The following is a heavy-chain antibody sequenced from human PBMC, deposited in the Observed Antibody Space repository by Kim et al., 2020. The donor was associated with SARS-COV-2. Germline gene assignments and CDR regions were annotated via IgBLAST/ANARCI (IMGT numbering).Heavy chain of an antibody. CDR3: AYRGYCSSTSCSDDY. D-gene: IGHD2-2*01. Sequence: SETLSLTCTVSGGSISSSSYYWGWIRQPPGKGLEWIGSIYYSGSTYYNPSLKSRVTISVDTSKNDFSLKLSSVTAADTAVYYCAYRGYCSSTSCSDDYWGQRSLITVSS. CDR2: IYYSGST. V-gene: IGHV4-39*01. CDR1: GGSISSSSYY. J-gene: IGHJ4*01.